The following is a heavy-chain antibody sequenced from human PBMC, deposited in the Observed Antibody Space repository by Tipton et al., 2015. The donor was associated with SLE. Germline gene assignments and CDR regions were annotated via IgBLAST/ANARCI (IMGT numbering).Heavy chain of an antibody. V-gene: IGHV5-51*01. D-gene: IGHD5-18*01. J-gene: IGHJ4*01. Sequence: QLVQSGGEVKKAGESLKISCKGFGYSFPDYWIGWVRQMPGKGLEWMGIIYPRDSDTRYSPSFKGQVTISVDKSISTAYLQWSSLKASATAVYYWTKHGDNFRYSYWGQGSLVPVS. CDR3: TKHGDNFRYSY. CDR2: IYPRDSDT. CDR1: GYSFPDYW.